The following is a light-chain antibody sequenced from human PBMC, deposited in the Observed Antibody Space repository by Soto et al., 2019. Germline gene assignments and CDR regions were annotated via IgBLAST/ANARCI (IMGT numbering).Light chain of an antibody. CDR2: GTS. V-gene: IGKV3-15*01. J-gene: IGKJ4*01. CDR3: QQYDNWPSVT. CDR1: QSIRNN. Sequence: EIVMTQSPATLSVSPWERATLSCRASQSIRNNLIWYQQKSGQAPRLLIYGTSARATGIPATFSGSGSGTEFTLTISSLQSEDFAIYYCQQYDNWPSVTFGGGTKVDIK.